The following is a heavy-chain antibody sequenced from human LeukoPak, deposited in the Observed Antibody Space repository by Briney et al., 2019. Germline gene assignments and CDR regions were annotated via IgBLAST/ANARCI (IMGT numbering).Heavy chain of an antibody. CDR2: ITGGGEST. J-gene: IGHJ4*02. CDR1: GFTFEASA. Sequence: PGGSLRLSCAASGFTFEASAMSWVRQAPGKGREWVAVITGGGESTYYADSVKGRFTISRDNSKNTLYLQLNSLRPEDTALYYCASRDGETEFDYWGQGTLVTVSS. CDR3: ASRDGETEFDY. V-gene: IGHV3-23*01. D-gene: IGHD3-10*01.